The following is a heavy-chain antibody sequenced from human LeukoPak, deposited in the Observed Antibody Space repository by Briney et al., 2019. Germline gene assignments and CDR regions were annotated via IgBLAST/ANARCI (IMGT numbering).Heavy chain of an antibody. J-gene: IGHJ6*02. Sequence: ASVKVSCKASGYTFISYYMHWVRQAPGQGLEWMGIINPSGGSTSYAQKFQDGVTMTRDTSTSTVYMELSSLKSEDTAVYCCAREDVVLVDAVRYYYYGMDVWGQGTTVTVSS. V-gene: IGHV1-46*01. CDR1: GYTFISYY. CDR3: AREDVVLVDAVRYYYYGMDV. D-gene: IGHD2-8*01. CDR2: INPSGGST.